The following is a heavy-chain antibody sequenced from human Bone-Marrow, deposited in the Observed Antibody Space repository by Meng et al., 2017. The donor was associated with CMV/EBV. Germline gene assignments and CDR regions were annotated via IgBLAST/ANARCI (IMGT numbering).Heavy chain of an antibody. Sequence: ASEKVSCKASGYTFTSYGISWVRQAPGQGLEWMGWISAYNGNTNYAQKLQGRVTMTTDTSTSTAYMELRSLRSDDTAVYYCARDLQRYCSSTSCYTYDYWGQGTLVTVSS. J-gene: IGHJ4*02. CDR1: GYTFTSYG. D-gene: IGHD2-2*02. CDR2: ISAYNGNT. CDR3: ARDLQRYCSSTSCYTYDY. V-gene: IGHV1-18*01.